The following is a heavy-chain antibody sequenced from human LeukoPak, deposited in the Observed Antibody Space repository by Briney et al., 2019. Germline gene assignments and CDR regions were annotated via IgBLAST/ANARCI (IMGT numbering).Heavy chain of an antibody. CDR3: ARDVGLELKNWFDP. CDR1: GGTFINYA. D-gene: IGHD1-7*01. Sequence: ASVKVSCKASGGTFINYAISWVRQAPGQGLEWMGGITPIFGTANYAQKFQGRVTITADESTSTAYMELSSLRSEDTAVYYCARDVGLELKNWFDPWGQGTVVTVSS. CDR2: ITPIFGTA. J-gene: IGHJ5*02. V-gene: IGHV1-69*13.